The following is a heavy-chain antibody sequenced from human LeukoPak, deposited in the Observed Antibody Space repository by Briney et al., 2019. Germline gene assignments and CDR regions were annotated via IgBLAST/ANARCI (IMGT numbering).Heavy chain of an antibody. Sequence: PGRSLRLSCAASGFTFSSYGMHWVRQAPGKGLEWVAVIWYDGSNKYYADSVKGRFTISRDNSKNTLYLQMNSLRAEDTAVYYCARGYYGSGCYHNWFDPWGQGTLVTVSS. CDR1: GFTFSSYG. CDR3: ARGYYGSGCYHNWFDP. CDR2: IWYDGSNK. J-gene: IGHJ5*02. D-gene: IGHD3-10*01. V-gene: IGHV3-33*01.